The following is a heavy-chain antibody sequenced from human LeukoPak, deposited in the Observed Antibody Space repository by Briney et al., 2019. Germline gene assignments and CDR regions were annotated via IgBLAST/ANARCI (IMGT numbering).Heavy chain of an antibody. D-gene: IGHD5-12*01. CDR3: TRLGYSGYAQKNWFDP. CDR1: GYSISSNYY. CDR2: IHHGGST. Sequence: PSETLSLTCTVSGYSISSNYYWGWIRQPPGKGLEWIGSIHHGGSTYYNPSLESRVTISVDTSKNQFSLKLSSVTAADTAVYYCTRLGYSGYAQKNWFDPWGQETLVTVSS. J-gene: IGHJ5*02. V-gene: IGHV4-38-2*02.